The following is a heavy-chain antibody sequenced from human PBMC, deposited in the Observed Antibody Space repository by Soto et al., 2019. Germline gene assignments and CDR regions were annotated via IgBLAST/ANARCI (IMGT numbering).Heavy chain of an antibody. CDR1: GYSFTSYW. CDR2: IDPSDSYT. V-gene: IGHV5-10-1*01. J-gene: IGHJ4*02. Sequence: PGESLKISCKGSGYSFTSYWISWVRQMPGKGLEWMGRIDPSDSYTNYSPSFQGHVTISADKSTSTAYLQWSSLKASDTAMYYCARQDSSGFWYFDYWGQGTLVTVSS. CDR3: ARQDSSGFWYFDY. D-gene: IGHD6-19*01.